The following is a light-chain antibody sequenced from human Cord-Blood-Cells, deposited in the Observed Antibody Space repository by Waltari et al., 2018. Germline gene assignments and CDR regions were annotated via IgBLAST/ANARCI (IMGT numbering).Light chain of an antibody. CDR1: SSNIGAGYD. V-gene: IGLV1-40*01. Sequence: QAVLTQPPSVSGAPGQRVTISCTGSSSNIGAGYDVNWYQQLQETAPTLLTYGNSDRPSGVPDRFSGSKSGTSASLAITGLQAEDEADYYCQSYDSSLSGYVFGTGTKVTVL. CDR2: GNS. CDR3: QSYDSSLSGYV. J-gene: IGLJ1*01.